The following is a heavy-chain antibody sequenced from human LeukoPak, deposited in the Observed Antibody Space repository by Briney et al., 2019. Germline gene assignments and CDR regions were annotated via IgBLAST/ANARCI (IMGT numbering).Heavy chain of an antibody. CDR1: GYTFTGYH. J-gene: IGHJ4*02. CDR2: INPYSGDT. Sequence: PGASVKVSCKASGYTFTGYHLHWVRQAPGQGLEWMGRINPYSGDTNFAQKFQGRVTMTRDTSITTAYMDLSSLTPDDTAVYFCARDQGSLTRSWYTGYWGQGTQVTVSS. V-gene: IGHV1-2*06. CDR3: ARDQGSLTRSWYTGY. D-gene: IGHD6-13*01.